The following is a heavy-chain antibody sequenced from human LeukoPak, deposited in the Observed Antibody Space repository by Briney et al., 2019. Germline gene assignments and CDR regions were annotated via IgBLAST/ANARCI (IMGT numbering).Heavy chain of an antibody. J-gene: IGHJ4*02. V-gene: IGHV1-2*02. CDR1: GYTFTGYY. CDR3: ARESLGAADDYGGNPFDY. D-gene: IGHD4-23*01. CDR2: INPNSGGT. Sequence: GASGKVSCKASGYTFTGYYMHWVRQAPGQGLEWMGWINPNSGGTNYAQKFQGRVTMTRDTSISTAYMELSRLRSDDTAVYYCARESLGAADDYGGNPFDYWGQGTLVTVSS.